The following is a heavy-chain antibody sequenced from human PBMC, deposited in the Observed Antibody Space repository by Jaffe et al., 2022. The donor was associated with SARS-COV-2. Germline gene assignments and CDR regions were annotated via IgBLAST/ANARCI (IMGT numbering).Heavy chain of an antibody. J-gene: IGHJ6*02. D-gene: IGHD3-16*01. Sequence: QVQLVESGGGVVQPGRSLRLSCAASGFTFSSYGMHWVRQAPGKGLEWVAVIWYDGSNKYYADSVKGRFTISRDNSKNTLYLQMNSLRAEDTAVYYCARTITAGGPYGMDVWGQGTTVTVSS. CDR2: IWYDGSNK. V-gene: IGHV3-33*01. CDR3: ARTITAGGPYGMDV. CDR1: GFTFSSYG.